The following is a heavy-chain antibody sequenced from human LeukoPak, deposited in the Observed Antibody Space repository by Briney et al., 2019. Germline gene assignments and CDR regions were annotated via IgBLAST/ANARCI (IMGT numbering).Heavy chain of an antibody. CDR2: IIPILGIA. D-gene: IGHD2-2*01. CDR3: ARDSVLVPAATFDY. Sequence: ASVKVSCKASGGTFSSYTISWVRQAPGQGLEWMGRIIPILGIANYAQKFQGRVTITADKSTSTAYMELSSLRSEDTAVYYCARDSVLVPAATFDYWGRGALVTASS. V-gene: IGHV1-69*04. CDR1: GGTFSSYT. J-gene: IGHJ4*02.